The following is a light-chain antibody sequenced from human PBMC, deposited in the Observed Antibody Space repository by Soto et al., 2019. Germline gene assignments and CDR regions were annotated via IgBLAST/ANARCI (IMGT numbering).Light chain of an antibody. J-gene: IGLJ3*02. Sequence: QSVLTQPPSVSGTPGQTVTISCSGDTSNIGTNYVYWFQHLPGTAPKLLIYQNDQRPSGVPERFSGSTSGTSASLAINGLRPEDEADYYCAGRAESLSGVFGGGTKLTVL. CDR1: TSNIGTNY. V-gene: IGLV1-47*01. CDR2: QND. CDR3: AGRAESLSGV.